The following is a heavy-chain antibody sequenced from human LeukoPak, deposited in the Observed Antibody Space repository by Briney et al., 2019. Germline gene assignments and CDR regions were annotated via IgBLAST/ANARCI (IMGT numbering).Heavy chain of an antibody. V-gene: IGHV3-30*04. CDR3: ARAVAGTFDY. Sequence: PGGSLRLSCAASGFTFSSYAMHWVRQAPGKGLEWVAVISYDGSNKYYADSVEGRFTISRDNSKNTLYLQMNSLRAEDTAVYYCARAVAGTFDYWGQGTLVTVSS. D-gene: IGHD6-19*01. CDR1: GFTFSSYA. J-gene: IGHJ4*02. CDR2: ISYDGSNK.